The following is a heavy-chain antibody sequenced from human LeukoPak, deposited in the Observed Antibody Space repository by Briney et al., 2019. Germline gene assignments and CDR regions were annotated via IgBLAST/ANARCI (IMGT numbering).Heavy chain of an antibody. CDR1: GGSISSYY. J-gene: IGHJ4*02. CDR2: IYCSGST. CDR3: ARNQGYCTNGVCYTAFDY. D-gene: IGHD2-8*01. V-gene: IGHV4-59*01. Sequence: SETLSLTCTVSGGSISSYYWSWIRQPPGKGLEWIGYIYCSGSTNYNPSLKSRVTISVDTSKNQFSLKPSSVTAADTAVYYCARNQGYCTNGVCYTAFDYWGQGTLVTVSS.